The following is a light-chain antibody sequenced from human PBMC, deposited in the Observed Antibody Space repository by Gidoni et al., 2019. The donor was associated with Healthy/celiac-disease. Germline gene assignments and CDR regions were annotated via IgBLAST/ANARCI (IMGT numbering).Light chain of an antibody. CDR1: QSISSW. V-gene: IGKV1-5*03. J-gene: IGKJ1*01. CDR2: KAS. CDR3: QQYNSYSRT. Sequence: DIQMTQSPSTLSASVGDRVTITCRASQSISSWLAWYQQKPGKAPKLLIYKASSFESGVPSRVSGSGSRTEFALTISSLQPDDFATYYCQQYNSYSRTFGQGTRVEIK.